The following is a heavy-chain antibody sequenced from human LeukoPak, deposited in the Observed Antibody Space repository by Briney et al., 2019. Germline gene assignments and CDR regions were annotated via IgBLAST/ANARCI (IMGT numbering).Heavy chain of an antibody. CDR2: IYTSGST. CDR3: AREAAAGTFYFDY. J-gene: IGHJ4*02. V-gene: IGHV4-4*07. D-gene: IGHD6-13*01. CDR1: GDSISNYY. Sequence: PSETRSLTCIVSGDSISNYYWSWIRQPAGKGLEWIGRIYTSGSTNYNPSLKSRVTMSVDTSKNQFSLKLSSVTAADTAVYYCAREAAAGTFYFDYWGQGTLVTVSS.